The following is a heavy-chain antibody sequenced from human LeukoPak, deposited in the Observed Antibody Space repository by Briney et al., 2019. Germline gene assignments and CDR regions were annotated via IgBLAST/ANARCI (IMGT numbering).Heavy chain of an antibody. V-gene: IGHV4-59*01. CDR2: IYYSGST. CDR3: ARGGVLKSVDY. Sequence: SETLSLTCTVSGGSISSYYWSWIRQPPRKGLEWIGYIYYSGSTNYNPSLKSGVPLSVDTSKNQFSPKLSSVTAADTAVSYCARGGVLKSVDYWGQGTLVAVSS. D-gene: IGHD3-16*01. CDR1: GGSISSYY. J-gene: IGHJ4*02.